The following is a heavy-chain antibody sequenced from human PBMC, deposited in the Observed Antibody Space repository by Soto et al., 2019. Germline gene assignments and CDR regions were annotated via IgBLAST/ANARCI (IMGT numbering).Heavy chain of an antibody. D-gene: IGHD1-26*01. CDR1: GFTFSMYS. CDR2: IPQDGVDG. J-gene: IGHJ5*02. Sequence: LRLSCEVSGFTFSMYSMSWVRQTPGKGLEWVAKIPQDGVDGHYADSVKGRFTISRDNGKNSLYLQMNNLRAEDTAVYYCARTPHGSGSTRGSYWFDPWGQGTLVTVSS. V-gene: IGHV3-7*03. CDR3: ARTPHGSGSTRGSYWFDP.